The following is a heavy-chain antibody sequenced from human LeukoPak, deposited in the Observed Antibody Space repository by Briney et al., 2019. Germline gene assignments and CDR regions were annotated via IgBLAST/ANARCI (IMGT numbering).Heavy chain of an antibody. CDR3: AGDLMVRGAPIPDY. J-gene: IGHJ4*02. D-gene: IGHD3-10*01. CDR1: GGTFSSYA. V-gene: IGHV1-18*01. Sequence: ASVKVSCKASGGTFSSYAISWVRQAPGQGLEWMGWISAYNGNTNYAQKLQGRVTMTTDTSTSTAYMELRSLRSDDTAVYYCAGDLMVRGAPIPDYWGQGTLVTVSS. CDR2: ISAYNGNT.